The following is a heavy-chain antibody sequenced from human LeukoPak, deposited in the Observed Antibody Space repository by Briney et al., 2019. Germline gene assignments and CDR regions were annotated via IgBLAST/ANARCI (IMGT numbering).Heavy chain of an antibody. Sequence: GGSLRLSCVASGFTFVSHWMTWVRQAPGKGLEWVANINQDGSEKYYVDSVKGRFTISRDNAKNSLHLQMNSLRAEDTAVYYCARRRDGYNSWGQGTLVTVSS. CDR3: ARRRDGYNS. CDR1: GFTFVSHW. D-gene: IGHD5-24*01. V-gene: IGHV3-7*01. J-gene: IGHJ4*02. CDR2: INQDGSEK.